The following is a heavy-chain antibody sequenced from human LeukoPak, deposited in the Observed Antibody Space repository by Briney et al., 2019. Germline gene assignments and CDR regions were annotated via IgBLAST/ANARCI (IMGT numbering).Heavy chain of an antibody. CDR1: GFIFTNSG. CDR3: ARELWYSGSYSGHFDY. V-gene: IGHV3-33*05. J-gene: IGHJ4*02. CDR2: ISYDGNNK. Sequence: PGGSLRLSCAASGFIFTNSGMHWVRQAPGKGLQWMAGISYDGNNKYYPDSVKGRFTISRDNSKNTVYLQMNSLRAEDTAVYYCARELWYSGSYSGHFDYWGQGTLVTVSS. D-gene: IGHD1-26*01.